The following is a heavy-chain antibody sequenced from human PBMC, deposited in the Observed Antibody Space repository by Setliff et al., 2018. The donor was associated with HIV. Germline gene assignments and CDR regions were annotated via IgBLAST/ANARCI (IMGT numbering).Heavy chain of an antibody. J-gene: IGHJ4*02. CDR1: GFSISGGGVG. CDR3: AHMNYGLLTGYYTGFDY. CDR2: IFGDDDK. V-gene: IGHV2-5*02. D-gene: IGHD3-9*01. Sequence: SGPTLVNPTQPLTLTCTFSGFSISGGGVGVGWIRQPPGKGLEWLALIFGDDDKRYTPSLKRRLSLTKDTSKSQVTLTMTDLDPVDTATYYCAHMNYGLLTGYYTGFDYWGQGMLVTVSS.